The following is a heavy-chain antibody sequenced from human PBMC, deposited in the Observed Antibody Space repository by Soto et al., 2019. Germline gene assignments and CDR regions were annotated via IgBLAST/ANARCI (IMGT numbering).Heavy chain of an antibody. V-gene: IGHV4-31*03. CDR2: IYDSGST. CDR1: GGSISSCGYY. D-gene: IGHD6-19*01. CDR3: ASQATGWYPDY. Sequence: QVELQESGPGLVKHSQTLSLTCTVSGGSISSCGYYWSWVRQHPGKGLEWIGCIYDSGSTYYNPCLKSRVTISVDTSKNQFSLKLTSVTAADTAVYYCASQATGWYPDYWGQGTLVTVSS. J-gene: IGHJ4*02.